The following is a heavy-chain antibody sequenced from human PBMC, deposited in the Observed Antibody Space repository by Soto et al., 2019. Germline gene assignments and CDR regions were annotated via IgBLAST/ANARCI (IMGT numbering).Heavy chain of an antibody. CDR2: ISSSSSYI. V-gene: IGHV3-21*01. CDR3: ARECSGGSCYFDY. J-gene: IGHJ4*02. CDR1: GFTFSSYS. Sequence: PWGSLRLSCAASGFTFSSYSMNWVRQAPGKGLEWVSSISSSSSYIYYADSVKGRFTISRDNAKNSLYLQMNSLRAEDTAVYYCARECSGGSCYFDYWGQGTLVTVSS. D-gene: IGHD2-15*01.